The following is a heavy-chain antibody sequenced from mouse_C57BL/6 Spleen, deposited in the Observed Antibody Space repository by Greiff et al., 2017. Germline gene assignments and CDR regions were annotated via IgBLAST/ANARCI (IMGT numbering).Heavy chain of an antibody. D-gene: IGHD4-1*01. V-gene: IGHV1-15*01. Sequence: LQESGAELVRPGASVTLSCKASGYTFTDYEMHWVKQTPVHGLEWIGAIDPETGGTAYNQKFKGKAILTADKSSSTAYMELRSLTSADSAVYYCEPNFYYFDYWGQGTTLTVSS. CDR3: EPNFYYFDY. J-gene: IGHJ2*01. CDR1: GYTFTDYE. CDR2: IDPETGGT.